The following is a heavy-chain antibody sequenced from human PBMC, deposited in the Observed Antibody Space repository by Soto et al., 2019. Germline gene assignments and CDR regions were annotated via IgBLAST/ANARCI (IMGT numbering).Heavy chain of an antibody. D-gene: IGHD7-27*01. J-gene: IGHJ4*02. Sequence: LSCAASGFIFSISPMHWVRQSPGKGPDWVALISYDGTNKFYADSVKGRFTISRDNSKSTLYLQVDSLRPEDAAVYYCARDPKTSGGQHWAFNYFDSWGQGTLVTVSS. CDR1: GFIFSISP. CDR3: ARDPKTSGGQHWAFNYFDS. V-gene: IGHV3-30-3*01. CDR2: ISYDGTNK.